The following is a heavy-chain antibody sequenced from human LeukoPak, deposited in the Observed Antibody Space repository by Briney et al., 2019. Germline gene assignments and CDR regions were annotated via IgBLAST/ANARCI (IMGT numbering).Heavy chain of an antibody. CDR1: GFTFSSYA. CDR3: ARGFCTDEICQVFTN. J-gene: IGHJ4*02. Sequence: GGSLRLSCAASGFTFSSYAMSWVRQAPGKGLEWVSSISGSGGRTHYADSVRGRFTISRDNSKNTLYLQMDSLRAEDTAVYYCARGFCTDEICQVFTNWGQGTLVTVSS. CDR2: ISGSGGRT. D-gene: IGHD2-8*01. V-gene: IGHV3-23*01.